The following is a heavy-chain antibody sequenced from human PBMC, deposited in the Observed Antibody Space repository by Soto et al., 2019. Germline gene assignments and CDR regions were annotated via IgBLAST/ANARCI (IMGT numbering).Heavy chain of an antibody. CDR1: GGSISSSSYY. CDR2: IYYSGST. D-gene: IGHD2-15*01. V-gene: IGHV4-39*01. Sequence: SETLSLTCTVSGGSISSSSYYWGWIRQPPGKGLEWIGSIYYSGSTYYNPSLKSRVTISVYTSKNQFSLKLSSVTAADTAVYYCASGLGYCSGGSCYFAHFNYYYMDVWGKGTTVTVSS. CDR3: ASGLGYCSGGSCYFAHFNYYYMDV. J-gene: IGHJ6*03.